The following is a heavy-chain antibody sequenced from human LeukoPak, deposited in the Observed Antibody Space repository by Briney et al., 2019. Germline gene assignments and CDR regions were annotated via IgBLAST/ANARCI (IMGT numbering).Heavy chain of an antibody. CDR2: IYHSGST. CDR3: ARLPSAHCSSTSCYRYYYYYYMDV. CDR1: GGSISSGGYF. J-gene: IGHJ6*03. Sequence: SETLSLTCAVSGGSISSGGYFWSWIRQPPGKGLEWIGYIYHSGSTYYNPSLKSRVTISVDRSKNQFSLKLSSVTAAGTAVYYCARLPSAHCSSTSCYRYYYYYYMDVWGKGTTVTVSS. D-gene: IGHD2-2*01. V-gene: IGHV4-30-2*01.